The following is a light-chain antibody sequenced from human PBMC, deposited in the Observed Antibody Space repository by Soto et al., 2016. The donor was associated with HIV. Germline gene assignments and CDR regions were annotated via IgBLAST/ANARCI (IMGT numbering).Light chain of an antibody. V-gene: IGKV1-NL1*01. Sequence: DIQMTQSPSSLSASVGDRVTITCRASQAISNSLAWYQQKPGKAPKLLLYGASRLEIGVPFRFSGSGSGTDYTLTISSLQPEDFATYYCQQYYGAPPRTFGQGPRWTSN. CDR3: QQYYGAPPRT. J-gene: IGKJ1*01. CDR1: QAISNS. CDR2: GAS.